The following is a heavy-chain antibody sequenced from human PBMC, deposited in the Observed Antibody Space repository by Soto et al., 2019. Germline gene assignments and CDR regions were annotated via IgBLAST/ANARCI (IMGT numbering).Heavy chain of an antibody. V-gene: IGHV2-5*02. Sequence: SGPTLVNPTQPLTLTCTFSGFSLSTSGVGVGWIRQPPGKALEWLALISWDDDKRYSPSLKSRLTITKDTANNQVVLTMTNMDPGDTATYYGEHIPAVLAAAGTIQFGMDVWGQGTTVTVSS. D-gene: IGHD6-13*01. CDR3: EHIPAVLAAAGTIQFGMDV. CDR2: ISWDDDK. CDR1: GFSLSTSGVG. J-gene: IGHJ6*02.